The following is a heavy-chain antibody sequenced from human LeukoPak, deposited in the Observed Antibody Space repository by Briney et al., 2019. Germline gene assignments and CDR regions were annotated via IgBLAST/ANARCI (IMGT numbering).Heavy chain of an antibody. CDR1: GFTFSSYE. J-gene: IGHJ4*02. CDR3: ARDSYCSGGSCYGYFDY. Sequence: GGSLRLSCAASGFTFSSYEMNWVRQAPGKGLEWVSYISSSGSTIYYADSVKGRFTTSRDNSKNTLYLQMNSLSAEDTALYYCARDSYCSGGSCYGYFDYWGQGTLVTVSS. D-gene: IGHD2-15*01. CDR2: ISSSGSTI. V-gene: IGHV3-48*03.